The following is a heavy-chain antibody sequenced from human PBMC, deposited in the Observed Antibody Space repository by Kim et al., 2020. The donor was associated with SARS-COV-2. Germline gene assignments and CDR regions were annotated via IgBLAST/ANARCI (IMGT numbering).Heavy chain of an antibody. D-gene: IGHD6-13*01. CDR2: IYHSGII. CDR3: ARDGSRSWDYYYYGMDV. J-gene: IGHJ6*02. V-gene: IGHV4-38-2*02. CDR1: GYSISSGYY. Sequence: SETLSLTCTVSGYSISSGYYWGWIRQPPGKVLEWIGSIYHSGIIYYNPSLKSRVTISVDTSKNQFSLKLSSVTAADTAVYYCARDGSRSWDYYYYGMDVWGQRTTVTESS.